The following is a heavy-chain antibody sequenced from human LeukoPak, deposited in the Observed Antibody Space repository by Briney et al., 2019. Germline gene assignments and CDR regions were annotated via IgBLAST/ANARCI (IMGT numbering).Heavy chain of an antibody. J-gene: IGHJ4*02. D-gene: IGHD7-27*01. CDR1: GYSFTSYW. V-gene: IGHV5-51*01. CDR3: AGALNWGWFGY. Sequence: GESLKIFCKGSGYSFTSYWIGWVRQMPGKGLEVMGIIYPGDSDTRYSPSFQGQVTISADKSISTAYLQWSSLKASETAMYYCAGALNWGWFGYWGQGTLVTVSS. CDR2: IYPGDSDT.